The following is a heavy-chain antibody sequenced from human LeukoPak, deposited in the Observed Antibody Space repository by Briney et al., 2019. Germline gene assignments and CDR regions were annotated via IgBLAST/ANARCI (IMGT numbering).Heavy chain of an antibody. CDR2: INHSGST. J-gene: IGHJ4*02. D-gene: IGHD5-24*01. V-gene: IGHV4-34*01. Sequence: PSETLSLTCAVYGGSFSGYYWSWIRQPPGKGLEWIGEINHSGSTNYSPSLKSRVTISVDTSKNQFSLKLKSVTAADTAVYYCARDRLDGYNYLPFDYWGQGTLVTVSS. CDR1: GGSFSGYY. CDR3: ARDRLDGYNYLPFDY.